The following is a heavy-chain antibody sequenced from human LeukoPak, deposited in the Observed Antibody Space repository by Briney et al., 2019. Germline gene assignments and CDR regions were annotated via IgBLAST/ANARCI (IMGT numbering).Heavy chain of an antibody. CDR2: ISGSNGNT. CDR3: ARDRDRMVQGVTALFDY. Sequence: GASVKVSCKGSGYSITSYDINWVRQATGQGLEWMGWISGSNGNTKYAQKVQGRVTMTTDTSTTTAYMEVRSLRSDDTAVYYCARDRDRMVQGVTALFDYWGQGTLVTVSS. D-gene: IGHD3-10*01. V-gene: IGHV1-18*01. J-gene: IGHJ4*02. CDR1: GYSITSYD.